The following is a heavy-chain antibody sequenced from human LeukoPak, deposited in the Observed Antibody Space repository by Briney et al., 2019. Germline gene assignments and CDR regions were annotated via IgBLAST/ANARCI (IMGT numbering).Heavy chain of an antibody. V-gene: IGHV4-59*08. CDR3: ARQLGNSNFGWFDP. J-gene: IGHJ5*02. CDR2: IYYSGST. CDR1: GGSIRSYY. Sequence: SETLSLTCTVSGGSIRSYYWSWIRQPPGKGLEGIGYIYYSGSTNYNPSLKSRVTISVDTSKNQFSLKLSSVTAADTAVYYCARQLGNSNFGWFDPWGQGTLVTVSS. D-gene: IGHD4-11*01.